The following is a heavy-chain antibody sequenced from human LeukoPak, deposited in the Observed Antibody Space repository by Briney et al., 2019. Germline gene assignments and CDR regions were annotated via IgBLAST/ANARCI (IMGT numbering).Heavy chain of an antibody. J-gene: IGHJ4*02. CDR3: SRETILAVAGDF. D-gene: IGHD6-19*01. CDR2: ISSTSITM. CDR1: GFTFNRND. V-gene: IGHV3-48*01. Sequence: QSGGSLSLFWAASGFTFNRNDMNWVRQAPGKGLEWVSYISSTSITMYYADSVKGRFTISRDNAKNSLYLQMNSLRADDTALYYCSRETILAVAGDFWGQGTLVTVSS.